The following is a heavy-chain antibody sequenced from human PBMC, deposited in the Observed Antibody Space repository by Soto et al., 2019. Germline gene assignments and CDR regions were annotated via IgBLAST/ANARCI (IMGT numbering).Heavy chain of an antibody. V-gene: IGHV4-61*01. D-gene: IGHD1-26*01. Sequence: PSETLSLTCTVSGGSVSSGSYYWPWIRQSPGKGLEWIGYIYYSGATSYNRSLKSRVTISVNSSKNQFSLKLTSVTAADTAMYYCASPTSAATTVPGYWGQGTLVTVSS. CDR2: IYYSGAT. CDR3: ASPTSAATTVPGY. J-gene: IGHJ4*02. CDR1: GGSVSSGSYY.